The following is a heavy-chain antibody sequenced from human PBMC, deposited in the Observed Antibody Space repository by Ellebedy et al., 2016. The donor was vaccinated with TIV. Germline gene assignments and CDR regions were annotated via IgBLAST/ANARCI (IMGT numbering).Heavy chain of an antibody. CDR2: ITGSGGPT. V-gene: IGHV3-23*01. D-gene: IGHD6-13*01. CDR3: AKDLRGPAAGTWYFDL. CDR1: GLTFSHYA. Sequence: PGGSLRLSCAASGLTFSHYAMGWVRQAPGQGLEWVSAITGSGGPTYYAHSVKGRFTISRDNSKNTLYLQMTSLRVDDMAVYYCAKDLRGPAAGTWYFDLWGRGTLVTVSS. J-gene: IGHJ2*01.